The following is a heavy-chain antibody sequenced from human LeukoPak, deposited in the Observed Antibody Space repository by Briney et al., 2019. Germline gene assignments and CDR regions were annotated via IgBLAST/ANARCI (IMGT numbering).Heavy chain of an antibody. CDR1: GFTFSTYW. CDR3: ARDAAYDFRNPYRYFQH. D-gene: IGHD3-3*01. CDR2: IKQDGSET. V-gene: IGHV3-7*01. J-gene: IGHJ1*01. Sequence: GGSLRLSCAASGFTFSTYWMTWVRQAPGKGLDWVGNIKQDGSETYYADSLKGRFTISRDNAKSALYLQMNSLRAEDTAVYYCARDAAYDFRNPYRYFQHWGQGTLVTVSS.